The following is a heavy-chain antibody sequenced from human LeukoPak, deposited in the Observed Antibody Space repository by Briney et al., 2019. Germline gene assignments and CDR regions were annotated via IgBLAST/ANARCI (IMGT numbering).Heavy chain of an antibody. Sequence: PGGSLRLSCAASGFTFFNFWMTWVGPAPGKGLEWVAFIKQSGMDKYYVDSVKGLFTISRDNAKNSMYLEMKNLRGDDTGIYYCVRDSGSAWSGLFDSWGQGTLVTVSS. CDR3: VRDSGSAWSGLFDS. CDR2: IKQSGMDK. J-gene: IGHJ4*02. D-gene: IGHD2-21*02. V-gene: IGHV3-7*01. CDR1: GFTFFNFW.